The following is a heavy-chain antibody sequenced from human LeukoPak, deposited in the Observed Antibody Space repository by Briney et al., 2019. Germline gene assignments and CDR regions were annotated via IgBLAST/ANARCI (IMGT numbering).Heavy chain of an antibody. V-gene: IGHV1-69*13. CDR1: GGTFSSYA. Sequence: PGASVTVSCKASGGTFSSYAISWVRQAPGQGLEWMGGIIPIFGTANYAQKFQGRVTITADESTSTAYMELSSLRSEDTAVYYCARALSGGSGIWFDPWGQGTLVTVSS. CDR3: ARALSGGSGIWFDP. J-gene: IGHJ5*02. D-gene: IGHD2-15*01. CDR2: IIPIFGTA.